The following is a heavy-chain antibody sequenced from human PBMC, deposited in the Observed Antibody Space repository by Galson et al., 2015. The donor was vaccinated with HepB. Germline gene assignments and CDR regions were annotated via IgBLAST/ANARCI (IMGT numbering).Heavy chain of an antibody. CDR3: ARGVTIFGVVITPYGMDV. CDR1: GYTFTSYY. J-gene: IGHJ6*02. V-gene: IGHV1-46*03. Sequence: SVKVSCKASGYTFTSYYMHWVRQAPGQGLEWMGIINPSGGSTSYAQEFQGRVTMTRDTSTSTVYMELSSLRSEDTAVYYCARGVTIFGVVITPYGMDVWGQGTTVTVSS. CDR2: INPSGGST. D-gene: IGHD3-3*01.